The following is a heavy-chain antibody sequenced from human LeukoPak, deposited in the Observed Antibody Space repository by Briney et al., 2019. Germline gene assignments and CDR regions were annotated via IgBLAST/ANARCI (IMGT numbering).Heavy chain of an antibody. CDR3: VRLRSSSATGGYYYYYNY. CDR2: ITPTSSYI. D-gene: IGHD3-22*01. J-gene: IGHJ4*02. CDR1: GFTFSSFT. Sequence: GGSLRLSCGASGFTFSSFTINWVRQAPGKRLEWVSSITPTSSYIYYSDSVRGRFTISRDNAKNSLFLQMDSLSAEDTAVYYCVRLRSSSATGGYYYYYNYGGQGILVTVSS. V-gene: IGHV3-21*01.